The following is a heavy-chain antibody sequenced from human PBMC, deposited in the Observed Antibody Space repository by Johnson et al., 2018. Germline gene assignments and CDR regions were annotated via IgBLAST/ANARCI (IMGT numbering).Heavy chain of an antibody. CDR3: ARGALWFGEEDAFDI. CDR1: GFTFSSYG. D-gene: IGHD3-10*01. Sequence: VQLVQSGGGVVQPGRSLRLSCAASGFTFSSYGMHWVRQAPGKGLEWVAVIWYDVSNKYYADSVKGRFTIARDHSKNTLYLQMNSPRAEDTAGYYCARGALWFGEEDAFDIWGQGTMVTVSS. CDR2: IWYDVSNK. J-gene: IGHJ3*02. V-gene: IGHV3-33*01.